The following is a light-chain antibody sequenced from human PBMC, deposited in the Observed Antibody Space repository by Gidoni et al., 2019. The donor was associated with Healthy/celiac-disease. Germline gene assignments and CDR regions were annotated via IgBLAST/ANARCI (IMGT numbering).Light chain of an antibody. CDR1: QSVSSY. Sequence: EIVLTQSPATLSLSPGERATLSCRASQSVSSYLAWYQQKPGQAPRLLIYDASNSATGIPARFSGSGSGTDFTLTISSLEPEDFAVYYCQQRSNWPFTFXGXTKVEIK. CDR2: DAS. V-gene: IGKV3-11*01. CDR3: QQRSNWPFT. J-gene: IGKJ4*01.